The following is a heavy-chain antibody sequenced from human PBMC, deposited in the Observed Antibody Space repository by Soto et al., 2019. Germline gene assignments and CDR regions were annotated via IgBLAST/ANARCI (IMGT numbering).Heavy chain of an antibody. Sequence: QVHLVRSGAEVKKPGASVKVSCKRSGYAFTTYGITWVRQAPGQGLEWMGWISAHNGNTNYAQKLQGRVTVTRDTSTSTAYMELRSLRSDDTAVYYCARGRYGDYWGQGALVTVSS. CDR2: ISAHNGNT. CDR3: ARGRYGDY. J-gene: IGHJ4*02. V-gene: IGHV1-18*01. D-gene: IGHD1-1*01. CDR1: GYAFTTYG.